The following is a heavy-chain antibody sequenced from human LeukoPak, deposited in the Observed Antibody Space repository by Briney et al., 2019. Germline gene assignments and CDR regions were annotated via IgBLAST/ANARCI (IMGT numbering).Heavy chain of an antibody. CDR3: ARGPITMVRGVLPALYWFDP. CDR1: GYSISSGYY. J-gene: IGHJ5*02. Sequence: PSETLSLTCAVSGYSISSGYYWGWIRQPPGQGLEWIGSMYHSGSTYYNPSLKSRVTISVDTSKNQFSLKLSSVTAADTAVYYCARGPITMVRGVLPALYWFDPWGQGTLVTVSS. V-gene: IGHV4-38-2*01. CDR2: MYHSGST. D-gene: IGHD3-10*01.